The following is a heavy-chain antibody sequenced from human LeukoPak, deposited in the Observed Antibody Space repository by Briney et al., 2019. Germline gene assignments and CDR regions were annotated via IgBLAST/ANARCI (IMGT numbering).Heavy chain of an antibody. CDR2: IYTSGST. CDR1: GGSISSGSYY. CDR3: ARTTEGGYTYDYFYYYYMDV. Sequence: SETLSLTCTVSGGSISSGSYYWSWIRQPAGKGLEWIGRIYTSGSTNYNPSLKSRVTISIYRSKNQFSLKLSSVTAADTAVYYCARTTEGGYTYDYFYYYYMDVWGKGTTVTVSS. V-gene: IGHV4-61*02. D-gene: IGHD5-18*01. J-gene: IGHJ6*03.